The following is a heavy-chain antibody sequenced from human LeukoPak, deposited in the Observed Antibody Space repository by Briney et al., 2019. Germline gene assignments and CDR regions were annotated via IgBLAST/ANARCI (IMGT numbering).Heavy chain of an antibody. V-gene: IGHV4-59*08. J-gene: IGHJ4*02. CDR1: GGSISSYY. D-gene: IGHD3-10*01. CDR2: IYYSGST. CDR3: ASIGADYYGSGSYDY. Sequence: SETPSLTCTVSGGSISSYYWSWIRQTPGKGLEWIAYIYYSGSTNYNPSLKSRVTISVDTSKNQFSLKLSSVTAADTAVYYCASIGADYYGSGSYDYWGQGTLVTVSS.